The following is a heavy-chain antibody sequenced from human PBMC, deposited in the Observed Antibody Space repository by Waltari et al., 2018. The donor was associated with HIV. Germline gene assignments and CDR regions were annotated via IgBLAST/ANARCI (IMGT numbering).Heavy chain of an antibody. CDR1: YYSIGNGYY. Sequence: QVQLQESGPGLVKASETLSLTCAVSYYSIGNGYYWGWIRQPPGKGRECIGNVYHRGRTYYNPSRKNRVTISVDTCKNQCSLKLTFVIAADTAVYYCARGTYGDYFDYWGQGTLVTVSS. D-gene: IGHD4-17*01. CDR2: VYHRGRT. V-gene: IGHV4-38-2*01. J-gene: IGHJ4*02. CDR3: ARGTYGDYFDY.